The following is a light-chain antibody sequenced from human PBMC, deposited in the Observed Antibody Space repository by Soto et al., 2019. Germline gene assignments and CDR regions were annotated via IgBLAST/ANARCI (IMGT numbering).Light chain of an antibody. CDR3: QQRSKWPLT. J-gene: IGKJ4*01. Sequence: EIVLTQSPATLSLSPGERATLSCRASQSVSSYLAWYQQKPGQAPRLLIYDASNRATGIPARFSGSRSGTDFTLTISSLEPEDFAVYYCQQRSKWPLTFGGGTKVEIK. V-gene: IGKV3-11*01. CDR2: DAS. CDR1: QSVSSY.